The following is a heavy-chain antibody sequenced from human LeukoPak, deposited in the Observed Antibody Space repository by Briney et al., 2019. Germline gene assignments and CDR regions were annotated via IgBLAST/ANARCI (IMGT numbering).Heavy chain of an antibody. CDR3: ARGRGSSSWNDAFDI. D-gene: IGHD6-13*01. CDR2: IMPILGIA. J-gene: IGHJ3*02. Sequence: SVKVSCKAAGGTFSSYAISWVREAPGQGLEWMGRIMPILGIANYAQKFQGRVTTTADKSTSTAYMELSSLSSEDTAVYYCARGRGSSSWNDAFDIWGQGTMVTVSS. CDR1: GGTFSSYA. V-gene: IGHV1-69*04.